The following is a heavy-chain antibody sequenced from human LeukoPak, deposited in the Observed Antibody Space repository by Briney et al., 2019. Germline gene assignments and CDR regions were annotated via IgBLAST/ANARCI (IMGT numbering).Heavy chain of an antibody. D-gene: IGHD3-22*01. V-gene: IGHV3-33*01. J-gene: IGHJ4*02. Sequence: GGSLRLSCAASGFTFSSYGMHWVRQAPGKGLEWVAVIWYDGSNKYYADSVKGRFTISRDNSKNTLYLQMNSLRAEDTAVYYCARDDTYYYGSSGYQRSDYWGQGTLVTVSS. CDR2: IWYDGSNK. CDR3: ARDDTYYYGSSGYQRSDY. CDR1: GFTFSSYG.